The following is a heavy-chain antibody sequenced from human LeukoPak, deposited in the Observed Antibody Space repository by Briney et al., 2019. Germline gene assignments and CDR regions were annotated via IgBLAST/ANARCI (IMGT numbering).Heavy chain of an antibody. Sequence: PGGSLRLSCVASGFTYNYAMHWVRQAPGKGLEWVSYISSSGSTIYYADSVKGRFTISRDNAKNSLYLQMNSLRAEDTAVYYCARTPYYYDSSGLYYYYYMDVWGKGTTVTVSS. J-gene: IGHJ6*03. V-gene: IGHV3-48*04. D-gene: IGHD3-22*01. CDR1: GFTYNYA. CDR3: ARTPYYYDSSGLYYYYYMDV. CDR2: ISSSGSTI.